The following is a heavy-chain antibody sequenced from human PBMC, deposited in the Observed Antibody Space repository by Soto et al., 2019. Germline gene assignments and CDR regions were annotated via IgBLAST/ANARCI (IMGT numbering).Heavy chain of an antibody. Sequence: ASVKVSCKASGYTFTSYGISWVRQAPGQRLEWMGWISADSGNTNSAQKLQGRVTMTTDTSTSTAYMELRSLRSDDTAVYYCARQPIRITRAAYNWFGPWGQGTLVTVSS. CDR2: ISADSGNT. V-gene: IGHV1-18*01. CDR3: ARQPIRITRAAYNWFGP. J-gene: IGHJ5*02. CDR1: GYTFTSYG. D-gene: IGHD3-16*01.